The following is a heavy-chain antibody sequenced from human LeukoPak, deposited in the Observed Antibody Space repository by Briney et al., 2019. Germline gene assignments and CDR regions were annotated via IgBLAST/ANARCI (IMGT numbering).Heavy chain of an antibody. J-gene: IGHJ4*02. Sequence: ASVKVSCKASGYTFTGYYIHWVRQAPGQGLEWMGWINPNSGVTHYPQKFQGRVTMTRDTSIRTAYMEVSSLRSDDTAVYYCARVGVRYCSGGTCYFDYWGQGTLVTVSS. D-gene: IGHD2-15*01. CDR2: INPNSGVT. CDR1: GYTFTGYY. V-gene: IGHV1-2*02. CDR3: ARVGVRYCSGGTCYFDY.